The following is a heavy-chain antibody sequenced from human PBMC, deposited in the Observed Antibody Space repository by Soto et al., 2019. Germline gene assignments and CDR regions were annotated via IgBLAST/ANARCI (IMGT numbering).Heavy chain of an antibody. D-gene: IGHD3-10*01. J-gene: IGHJ4*02. CDR2: ISGSGGST. V-gene: IGHV3-23*01. Sequence: HPGGSLRLSCAASGFTFSSYAMSWVRQAPGKGLEWVSAISGSGGSTYYAASVKGRFTISRDNSKNTLYLQMNSLRVEDTAIYYCAKASGESYPGSRVFDSWGQGTRFTVSS. CDR1: GFTFSSYA. CDR3: AKASGESYPGSRVFDS.